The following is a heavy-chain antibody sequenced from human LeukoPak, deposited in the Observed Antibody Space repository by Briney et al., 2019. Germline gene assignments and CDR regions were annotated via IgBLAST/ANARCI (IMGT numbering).Heavy chain of an antibody. J-gene: IGHJ4*02. CDR3: AREKALIDHYDFSGYDWEY. CDR1: GYSLDTLAN. V-gene: IGHV4-38-2*02. D-gene: IGHD3-22*01. Sequence: TLSLTCTVSGYSLDTLANWGWIRQSPGKGLEWIGSFFHGGATYYIPSLQGRVTISVDTSKNQFSLKLTSVTAADTAVYYCAREKALIDHYDFSGYDWEYWGQGSLVTVSS. CDR2: FFHGGAT.